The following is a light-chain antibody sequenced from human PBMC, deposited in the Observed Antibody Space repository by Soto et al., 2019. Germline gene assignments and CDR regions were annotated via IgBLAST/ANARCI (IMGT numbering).Light chain of an antibody. CDR2: AAS. CDR1: QSISNY. Sequence: DIQMTQSPSSLSASVGDRVTITCRASQSISNYLNWFQQKPGKAPKLLMYAASSLQTGVPSRFSSSGSGTDFTLTISSLQPEDFATYYCQPSYSIPYTFGQGTKLEIK. CDR3: QPSYSIPYT. J-gene: IGKJ2*01. V-gene: IGKV1-39*01.